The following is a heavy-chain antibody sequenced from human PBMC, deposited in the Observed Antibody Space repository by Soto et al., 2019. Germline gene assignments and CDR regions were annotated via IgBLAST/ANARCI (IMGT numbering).Heavy chain of an antibody. CDR1: GGSISSSSYY. J-gene: IGHJ4*02. CDR3: ARLHWADIVVVPAALRKYYFDY. V-gene: IGHV4-39*01. D-gene: IGHD2-2*01. Sequence: SETLSLTCTVSGGSISSSSYYWGWIRQPPGKGLEWIGSIYYSGSTYYNPSLKSRVTISVDTSENQFSLKLSSVTAADTAVYYCARLHWADIVVVPAALRKYYFDYWGQGTLVTVS. CDR2: IYYSGST.